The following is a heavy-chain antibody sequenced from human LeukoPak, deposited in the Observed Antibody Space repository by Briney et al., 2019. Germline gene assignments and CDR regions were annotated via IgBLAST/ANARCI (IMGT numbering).Heavy chain of an antibody. CDR1: GFTFSSYS. Sequence: AGGSLRLSCAASGFTFSSYSMNWVRQAPGKGLEWVSYISSSSSTIYYADSVKGRFTISRDNAKNSLYLQMNSLRAEDTAVYYCAKDPSSYTGTGSVDYWGQGTLVTVSS. CDR3: AKDPSSYTGTGSVDY. V-gene: IGHV3-48*01. J-gene: IGHJ4*02. D-gene: IGHD2-8*02. CDR2: ISSSSSTI.